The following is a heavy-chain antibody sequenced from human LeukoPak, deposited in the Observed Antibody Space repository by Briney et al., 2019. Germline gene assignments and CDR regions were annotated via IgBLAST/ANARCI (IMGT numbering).Heavy chain of an antibody. Sequence: GGSLRLPCAASGFTFSDYYMSWIRQAPGKWLGWVSYISSSGSTIYYADSVKGRFTISRDNAKNSLYLQENSLRAEDTAVYYCARDLVATTVSYDYWGQGTLVTVSS. CDR2: ISSSGSTI. V-gene: IGHV3-11*01. CDR3: ARDLVATTVSYDY. D-gene: IGHD5-24*01. J-gene: IGHJ4*02. CDR1: GFTFSDYY.